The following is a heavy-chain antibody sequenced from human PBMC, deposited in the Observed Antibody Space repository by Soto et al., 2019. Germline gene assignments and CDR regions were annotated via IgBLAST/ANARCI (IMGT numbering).Heavy chain of an antibody. Sequence: PSETLSLTCAVSGDSISSGYYWAWIRQPPGKGLEWIGSIYRSGTTYYNPSLKSRVTISVDTSKNQFSLKLSSVTAADSAVYDCARQQMVPPYYFNYWGQGTLVTVSS. CDR2: IYRSGTT. J-gene: IGHJ4*02. CDR1: GDSISSGYY. CDR3: ARQQMVPPYYFNY. V-gene: IGHV4-38-2*01. D-gene: IGHD6-13*01.